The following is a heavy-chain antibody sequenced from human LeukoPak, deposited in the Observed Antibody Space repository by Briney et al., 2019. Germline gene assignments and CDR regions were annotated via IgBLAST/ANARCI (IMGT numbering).Heavy chain of an antibody. CDR1: GYTFTGYY. CDR2: IIPILGIA. CDR3: ARNYGDYGRDY. Sequence: SVKVSCKASGYTFTGYYMHWVRQAPGQGLEWMGRIIPILGIANYAQKFQGRVTITADKSTSTAYMELSSLRSEDTAVYYCARNYGDYGRDYWGQGILVTVSS. V-gene: IGHV1-69*02. D-gene: IGHD4-17*01. J-gene: IGHJ4*02.